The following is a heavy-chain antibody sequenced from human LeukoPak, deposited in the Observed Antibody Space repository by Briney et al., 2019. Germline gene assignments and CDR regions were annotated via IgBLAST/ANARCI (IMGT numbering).Heavy chain of an antibody. CDR1: RYSFTTYG. J-gene: IGHJ3*01. V-gene: IGHV1-18*01. CDR3: AREWGHYYDA. D-gene: IGHD3-22*01. Sequence: GASVKVSCKASRYSFTTYGITWVRQAPGQGLEWMGWVSPYNGNTNYAQHLQGRVTMTTDTSTTTAYMELRSLRSDDTAIYYCAREWGHYYDAWGQGTMVTVSS. CDR2: VSPYNGNT.